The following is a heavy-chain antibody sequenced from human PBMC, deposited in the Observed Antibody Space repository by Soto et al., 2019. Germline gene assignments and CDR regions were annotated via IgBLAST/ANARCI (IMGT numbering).Heavy chain of an antibody. Sequence: GESLKISCKGSGYSFTSYWIGWVRQMPGKGLEWMGIIYPGDSDTRYSPSFQGQVTISADKSLSTAYLQWSSLKASDPAMYYCAIAGIQLWRGFSTPHPPSGMDVWGQGTTVTVSS. V-gene: IGHV5-51*01. D-gene: IGHD5-18*01. CDR1: GYSFTSYW. CDR2: IYPGDSDT. J-gene: IGHJ6*02. CDR3: AIAGIQLWRGFSTPHPPSGMDV.